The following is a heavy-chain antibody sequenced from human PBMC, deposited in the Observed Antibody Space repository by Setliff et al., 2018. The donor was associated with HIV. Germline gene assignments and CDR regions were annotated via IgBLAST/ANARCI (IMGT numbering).Heavy chain of an antibody. Sequence: GASVKVSCKASGGTFSSYAISWVRQAPGQGLEWMGGIIPILGIANYAQKFQGRVTITADKSTSTAYMELSSLRSEDTAVYYCASHEVDDSSGYYEGWYFDYWGQGTLVTVSS. CDR2: IIPILGIA. D-gene: IGHD3-22*01. V-gene: IGHV1-69*10. CDR1: GGTFSSYA. CDR3: ASHEVDDSSGYYEGWYFDY. J-gene: IGHJ4*02.